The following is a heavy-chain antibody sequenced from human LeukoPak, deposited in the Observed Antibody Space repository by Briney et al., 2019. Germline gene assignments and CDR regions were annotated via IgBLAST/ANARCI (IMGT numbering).Heavy chain of an antibody. CDR1: GGSISSGSYY. J-gene: IGHJ3*02. V-gene: IGHV4-61*02. D-gene: IGHD2-8*01. Sequence: SQTLSLTCTVSGGSISSGSYYWSWIRQPAGKGLEWIGRIYTSGSTNYNPSLKSRVSISVDTSKNQFSLKLSSVTAADTAVYYCAGTATNGGAFDIWGQGTMVTVSS. CDR3: AGTATNGGAFDI. CDR2: IYTSGST.